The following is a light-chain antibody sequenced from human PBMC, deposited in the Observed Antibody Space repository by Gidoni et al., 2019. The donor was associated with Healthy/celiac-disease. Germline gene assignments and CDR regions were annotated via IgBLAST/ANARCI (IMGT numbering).Light chain of an antibody. Sequence: SSELTQDTAVSVALGQTVRITCQGDSLRSYYASWYQQKPGQAPVLVIYGKNNRPSGIPDRFSGSSSGNTASLTITGAQAEDEADYYCNSRDSSGNHLVFGGGTTLXXX. CDR2: GKN. CDR3: NSRDSSGNHLV. V-gene: IGLV3-19*01. J-gene: IGLJ2*01. CDR1: SLRSYY.